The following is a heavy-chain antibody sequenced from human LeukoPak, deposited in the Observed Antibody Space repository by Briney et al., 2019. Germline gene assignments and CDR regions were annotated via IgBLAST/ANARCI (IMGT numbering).Heavy chain of an antibody. CDR1: GYTFTSYG. D-gene: IGHD3-9*01. Sequence: ASVKVSCKASGYTFTSYGISWVRQAPGQGLEWMGWISAYNGNTNYAQKPQGRVTMTTDTSTSTAYMELRSLRSDDTAVYYCARDFSDILTGYYPTYYYYGMDVWGQGTTVTVSS. J-gene: IGHJ6*02. CDR3: ARDFSDILTGYYPTYYYYGMDV. CDR2: ISAYNGNT. V-gene: IGHV1-18*01.